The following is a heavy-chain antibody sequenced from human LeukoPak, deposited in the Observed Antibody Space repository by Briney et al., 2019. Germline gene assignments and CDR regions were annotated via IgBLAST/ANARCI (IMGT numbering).Heavy chain of an antibody. D-gene: IGHD4-23*01. J-gene: IGHJ4*02. CDR3: AKLGGNFVDF. Sequence: SQTLSLTCAISGDIFSSNNAAWNWIRQSPSRGLEWLGRTYYRSRWYNDYAVSVKGRITISPDTSRNQFSLHLNSVTPEDTAVYYCAKLGGNFVDFWGQGTLVTVSS. CDR2: TYYRSRWYN. CDR1: GDIFSSNNAA. V-gene: IGHV6-1*01.